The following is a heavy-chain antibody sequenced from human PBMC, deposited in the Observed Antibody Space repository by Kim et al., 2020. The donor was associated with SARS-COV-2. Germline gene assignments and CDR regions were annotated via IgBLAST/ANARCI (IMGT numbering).Heavy chain of an antibody. CDR3: ARALAAWEVVPAATLDY. CDR2: IYYSGST. CDR1: GGSISSGGYY. V-gene: IGHV4-31*03. D-gene: IGHD2-2*01. Sequence: SETLSLTCTVSGGSISSGGYYWSWIRQHPGKGLEWIGYIYYSGSTYYNPSLKSRVTISVDTSKNQFSLKLSSVTAADTAVYYCARALAAWEVVPAATLDYWGQGTLVTVSS. J-gene: IGHJ4*02.